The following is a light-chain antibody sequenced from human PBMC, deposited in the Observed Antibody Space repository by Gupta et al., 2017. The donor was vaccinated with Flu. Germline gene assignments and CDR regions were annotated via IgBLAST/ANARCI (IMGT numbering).Light chain of an antibody. CDR2: AAS. CDR1: QSISSY. V-gene: IGKV1-39*01. Sequence: DIQMTQSPSSLSASVGDRVTITCRTNQSISSYLNWYQQRPGKAPKVLIYAASSLQSGVPSRFTGSGSGTDFALSISSLQPEDFATYFCQQTYTYPVAFGGGTKVEIK. CDR3: QQTYTYPVA. J-gene: IGKJ4*01.